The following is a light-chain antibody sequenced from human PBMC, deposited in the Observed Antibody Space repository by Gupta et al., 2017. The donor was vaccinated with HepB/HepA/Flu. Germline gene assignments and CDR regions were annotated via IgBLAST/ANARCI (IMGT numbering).Light chain of an antibody. Sequence: EIVMTQSPATLSVSPGERATLSCRASQNAKTNLAWYQQKPGQAPRLLIYGASSRATNIPARFSGSGSGTEFTLTINRLQSEDFAIYYWQQDYHLWTFGQGTMVEFK. CDR2: GAS. CDR3: QQDYHLWT. V-gene: IGKV3-15*01. J-gene: IGKJ1*01. CDR1: QNAKTN.